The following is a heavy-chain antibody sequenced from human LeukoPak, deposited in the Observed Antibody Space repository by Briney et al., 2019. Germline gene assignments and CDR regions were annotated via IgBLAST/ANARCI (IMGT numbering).Heavy chain of an antibody. CDR2: ISGSGRST. D-gene: IGHD6-6*01. Sequence: SGGPLRLSCAASGFTFSSYAMSWVRQAAGNGLEWVSAISGSGRSTYYADSVKGRFTISRDNSKNTLYLQMNSLRAEDTAVYYCAKVARRAARGPVDYWGQGTLVTVSS. V-gene: IGHV3-23*01. CDR1: GFTFSSYA. CDR3: AKVARRAARGPVDY. J-gene: IGHJ4*02.